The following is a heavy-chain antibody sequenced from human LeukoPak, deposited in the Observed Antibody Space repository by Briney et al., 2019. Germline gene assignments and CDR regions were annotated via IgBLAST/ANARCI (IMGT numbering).Heavy chain of an antibody. CDR2: INHSGST. D-gene: IGHD2-15*01. Sequence: SETLSLTCAVYGGSFSGYYWSWIRQPPGKGLEWIGEINHSGSTNYNPSLKSRVTISVDTSKNQFSLKLSSVTAADTAVYYCARGFGDIVVVVAATFTGFDYWGQGTLVTVSS. V-gene: IGHV4-34*01. J-gene: IGHJ4*02. CDR1: GGSFSGYY. CDR3: ARGFGDIVVVVAATFTGFDY.